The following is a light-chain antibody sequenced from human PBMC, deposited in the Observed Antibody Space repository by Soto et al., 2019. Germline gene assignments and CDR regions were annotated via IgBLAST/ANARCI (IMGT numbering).Light chain of an antibody. CDR2: DDN. J-gene: IGLJ1*01. Sequence: VLTQPPSVSAAPGQKVTISCSGSSSNIGGNSVSWYQQLPGTATKLLIYDDNKRPSGIPDRFSGSKSGTSATLGITGFQTGDEADYYCGSWDSSLSAYVFGTGTKVTVL. V-gene: IGLV1-51*01. CDR1: SSNIGGNS. CDR3: GSWDSSLSAYV.